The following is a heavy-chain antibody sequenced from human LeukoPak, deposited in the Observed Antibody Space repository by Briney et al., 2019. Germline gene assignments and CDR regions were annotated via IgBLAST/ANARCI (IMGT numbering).Heavy chain of an antibody. D-gene: IGHD3-22*01. CDR3: ARDRYSSGYYGY. CDR1: GFTVSSNY. V-gene: IGHV3-66*01. J-gene: IGHJ4*02. Sequence: GGSLRLSCAASGFTVSSNYMSWVRQAPGKGLEWVSVIYSGGSTYYADSVKGRFTISRDNSKNTLYLQMNSLRAEDTAVYYCARDRYSSGYYGYWGQGTLVTVSS. CDR2: IYSGGST.